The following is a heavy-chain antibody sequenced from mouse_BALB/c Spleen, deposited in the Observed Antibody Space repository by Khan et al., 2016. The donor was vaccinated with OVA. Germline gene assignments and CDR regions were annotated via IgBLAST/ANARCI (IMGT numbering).Heavy chain of an antibody. J-gene: IGHJ4*01. Sequence: QVQLKESGPGLMAPSQSLSITCTVSGFSLTDYGVSWIRQPPGKGLEWLGLIWGGGSTYYNSVLKSRLSINKDNSKSQVFLKMNSLQTDDTAMYYGAKLLWSHYYAMDYWGKGTSVTVSS. CDR1: GFSLTDYG. V-gene: IGHV2-6-5*01. D-gene: IGHD1-1*02. CDR2: IWGGGST. CDR3: AKLLWSHYYAMDY.